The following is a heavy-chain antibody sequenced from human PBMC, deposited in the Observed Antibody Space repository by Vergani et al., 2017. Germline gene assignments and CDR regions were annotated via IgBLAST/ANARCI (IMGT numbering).Heavy chain of an antibody. CDR2: ISSSSSYI. CDR1: GFTFSSYA. Sequence: EVQLLESGGGLVQPGGSLRLSCAASGFTFSSYAMSWVRQAPGKGLEWVSSISSSSSYIYYADSVKGRFTISRDNAKNSLYLQMNSLRAEDTAVYYCARDPRPDYSGVGYWGQGTLVTVSS. CDR3: ARDPRPDYSGVGY. J-gene: IGHJ4*02. D-gene: IGHD3-3*01. V-gene: IGHV3-21*01.